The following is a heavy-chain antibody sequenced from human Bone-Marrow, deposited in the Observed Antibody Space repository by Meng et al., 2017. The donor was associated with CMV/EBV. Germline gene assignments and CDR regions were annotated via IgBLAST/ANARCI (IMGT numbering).Heavy chain of an antibody. CDR3: AREELVPAAIQTPFWSGYDY. CDR2: INPSGGST. D-gene: IGHD2-2*02. CDR1: GYTFTSYY. J-gene: IGHJ4*02. Sequence: ASVKVSCKASGYTFTSYYMHWVRQAPGQGLEWMGIINPSGGSTSYAQKFQGRVTMTRDTSTSTVYMELSSLRSEDTAVYYCAREELVPAAIQTPFWSGYDYWGQGTLVTVSS. V-gene: IGHV1-46*01.